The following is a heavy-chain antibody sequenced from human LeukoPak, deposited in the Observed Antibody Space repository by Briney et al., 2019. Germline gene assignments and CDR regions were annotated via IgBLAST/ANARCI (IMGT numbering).Heavy chain of an antibody. V-gene: IGHV3-21*01. D-gene: IGHD3-22*01. CDR1: GFTFSSYS. J-gene: IGHJ4*02. CDR2: ISSSSSYI. Sequence: GGSLRLSCAASGFTFSSYSMNWVRRAPGKGLEGVSAISSSSSYIYCADSVKGRFTISRDNAKNSLYLQMNSLRAEDTAVYYCARLSGYPDYWGQGTLVTVSS. CDR3: ARLSGYPDY.